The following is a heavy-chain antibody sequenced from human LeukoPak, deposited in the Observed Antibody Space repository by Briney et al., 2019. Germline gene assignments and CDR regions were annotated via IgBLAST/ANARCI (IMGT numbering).Heavy chain of an antibody. CDR3: ARLGSGLYFDY. CDR1: GFTFSSYS. J-gene: IGHJ4*02. D-gene: IGHD6-19*01. V-gene: IGHV3-21*01. CDR2: ISSSSSYI. Sequence: GGSLRLPCAASGFTFSSYSMNWVRQAPGKGLEWVSSISSSSSYIYYADSVKGRFTISRDNAKNSLYLQMNSLRAEDTAVYYCARLGSGLYFDYWGQGTLVTVSS.